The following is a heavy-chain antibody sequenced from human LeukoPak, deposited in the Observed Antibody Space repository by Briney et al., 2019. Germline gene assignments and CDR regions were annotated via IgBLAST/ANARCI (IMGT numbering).Heavy chain of an antibody. J-gene: IGHJ4*02. Sequence: GASVKVSCKASGYSFTSNYIHWVRQAPGQGLEWMGMIYPRDGSTSYAQKFQGRVTVTRDTSTSTVHMELSGLRSEDTAVYYCARVIALSGITGTTYYFDYWGQGTLVTVSS. D-gene: IGHD1-7*01. CDR3: ARVIALSGITGTTYYFDY. CDR1: GYSFTSNY. V-gene: IGHV1-46*01. CDR2: IYPRDGST.